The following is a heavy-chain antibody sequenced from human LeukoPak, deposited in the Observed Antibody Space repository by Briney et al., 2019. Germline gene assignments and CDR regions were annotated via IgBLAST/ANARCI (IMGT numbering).Heavy chain of an antibody. CDR1: GFTFSSYA. J-gene: IGHJ4*02. V-gene: IGHV3-23*01. CDR3: AKDSEALRTIGYSYGDY. D-gene: IGHD5-18*01. Sequence: GGSLRLSCAASGFTFSSYAMSWVRQAPGKGLEWVSAISGSGGSTYYADSVKGRFTISRDNSKNTLYLQMNSLRAEDTAVYYCAKDSEALRTIGYSYGDYWGQGTLVTVSS. CDR2: ISGSGGST.